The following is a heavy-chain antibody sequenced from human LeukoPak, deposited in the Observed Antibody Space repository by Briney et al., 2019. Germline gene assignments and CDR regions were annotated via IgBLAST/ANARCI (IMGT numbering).Heavy chain of an antibody. Sequence: GGSLRLSCAASGFTFSSYEMNWVRQAPGKGLEWVSYISSSGSTIYYADSVKGRFTISRDNAKNSLYLQMNSLRAEDTAVYYCAKVRSGWSVFDYWGQGTLVTVSS. J-gene: IGHJ4*02. V-gene: IGHV3-48*03. D-gene: IGHD6-19*01. CDR2: ISSSGSTI. CDR1: GFTFSSYE. CDR3: AKVRSGWSVFDY.